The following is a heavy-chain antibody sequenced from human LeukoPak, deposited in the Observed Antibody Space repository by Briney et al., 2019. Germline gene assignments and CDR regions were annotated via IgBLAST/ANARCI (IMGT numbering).Heavy chain of an antibody. D-gene: IGHD4-17*01. J-gene: IGHJ4*02. CDR1: GFTFSSYG. V-gene: IGHV3-33*06. CDR2: IWYDGSNK. CDR3: AKGDDYGDYGGPFDY. Sequence: PGGSLRLSCAASGFTFSSYGMHWVRQAPGKGLEWVAVIWYDGSNKYYADSGKGRFTTSRDNSKNTLYLQMNSLRADDTAVYYCAKGDDYGDYGGPFDYWGQGTLVTVSS.